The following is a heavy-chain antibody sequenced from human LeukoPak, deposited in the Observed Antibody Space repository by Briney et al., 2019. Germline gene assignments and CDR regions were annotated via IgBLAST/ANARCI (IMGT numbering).Heavy chain of an antibody. J-gene: IGHJ5*02. CDR3: ARDRYSSGWYGWFDP. Sequence: GGSLRLSCAASGFTVSSNYMSWVRQAPGKGLEWVSVIYSGGSTYYADSVKGRFTISRDNSKNTLYLQMNSLRAEDTAVYYCARDRYSSGWYGWFDPWGQGTLVTVSS. V-gene: IGHV3-66*01. CDR2: IYSGGST. D-gene: IGHD6-19*01. CDR1: GFTVSSNY.